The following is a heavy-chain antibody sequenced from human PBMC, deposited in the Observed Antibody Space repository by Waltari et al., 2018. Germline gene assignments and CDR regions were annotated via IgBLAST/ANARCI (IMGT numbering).Heavy chain of an antibody. V-gene: IGHV4-59*01. CDR1: GFTFSSYW. CDR2: IYYSGST. J-gene: IGHJ3*02. CDR3: ARGAIAAAGGAFDI. D-gene: IGHD6-13*01. Sequence: VQLVESGGGLVQPGGSLRLSCAASGFTFSSYWMSWVRQAPGKGLEWIGYIYYSGSTNYNPSLKSRVTISVDTSKNQFSLKLSSVTAADTAVYYCARGAIAAAGGAFDIWGQGTMVTVSS.